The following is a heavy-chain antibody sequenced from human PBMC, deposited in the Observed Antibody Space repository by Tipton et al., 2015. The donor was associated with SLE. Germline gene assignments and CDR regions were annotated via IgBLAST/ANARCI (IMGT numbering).Heavy chain of an antibody. CDR3: ARKNWYYYDSRGRYFDL. V-gene: IGHV4-34*09. J-gene: IGHJ2*01. CDR1: GGSFSGYY. CDR2: IYYSGST. D-gene: IGHD3-22*01. Sequence: TLSLTCAVYGGSFSGYYWSWLRQPPGKGLEWIGYIYYSGSTYYKPSLKSRVTISVDTSKTQFSLKLSSETAADTAVHYCARKNWYYYDSRGRYFDLWARGTLVTVSS.